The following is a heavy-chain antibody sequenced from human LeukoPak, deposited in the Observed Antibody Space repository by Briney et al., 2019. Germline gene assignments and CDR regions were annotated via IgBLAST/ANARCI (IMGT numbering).Heavy chain of an antibody. CDR2: ISSSGSTI. CDR1: GFTFSDYY. CDR3: ARDFGDTSDTYFQH. V-gene: IGHV3-11*01. Sequence: GGSLRLSCAASGFTFSDYYMIWIRQAPGKGLEWVSYISSSGSTIYYADSVKGRFTISRDNAKNSLYLQMSSLRADDTAVYYCARDFGDTSDTYFQHWGQGTLVTVSS. D-gene: IGHD3-22*01. J-gene: IGHJ1*01.